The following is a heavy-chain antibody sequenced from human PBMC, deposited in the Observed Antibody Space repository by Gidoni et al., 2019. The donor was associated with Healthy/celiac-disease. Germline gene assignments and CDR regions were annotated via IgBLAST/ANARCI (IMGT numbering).Heavy chain of an antibody. CDR1: GGSISSYY. D-gene: IGHD6-13*01. CDR3: ARGLGIAAAPEFTEMYYFDY. Sequence: QVQLQVSGPALVKPSETLSLPCTVSGGSISSYYWSWIRQPPGKGLAWIVYIYYSGRTNYNPSLKSRVTISVDTSKNQFSLKLSSVTAADTAVYYCARGLGIAAAPEFTEMYYFDYWGQGTLVTVSS. CDR2: IYYSGRT. J-gene: IGHJ4*02. V-gene: IGHV4-59*01.